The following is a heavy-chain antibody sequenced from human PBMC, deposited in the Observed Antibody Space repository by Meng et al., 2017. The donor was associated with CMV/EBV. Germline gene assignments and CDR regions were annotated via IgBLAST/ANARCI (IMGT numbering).Heavy chain of an antibody. Sequence: GSLRLSCTVSGGSVTSGSYYWSWILQPPGKGLEWIGYIYYSGSTNYNLYRKSRVTISVDTSKNQFSLKLSSVTAADTAVYYCARGYYSNYVGYYYYYGMDVWGQGTTVTVSS. V-gene: IGHV4-61*01. CDR2: IYYSGST. CDR1: GGSVTSGSYY. CDR3: ARGYYSNYVGYYYYYGMDV. D-gene: IGHD4-11*01. J-gene: IGHJ6*02.